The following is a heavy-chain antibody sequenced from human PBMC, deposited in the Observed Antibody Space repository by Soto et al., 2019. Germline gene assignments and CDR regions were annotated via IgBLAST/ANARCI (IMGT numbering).Heavy chain of an antibody. CDR3: ARDFDSSGYYYRGNDY. Sequence: ASVKVSCKASGYSFTSYGISWVRQAPGQGLEWMGWISAYNGYTNYAQKLQGRVTMTTDTSTSTAYMELGSLRSDDTAVYYCARDFDSSGYYYRGNDYWGQGTQVTVSS. J-gene: IGHJ4*02. D-gene: IGHD3-22*01. CDR2: ISAYNGYT. V-gene: IGHV1-18*01. CDR1: GYSFTSYG.